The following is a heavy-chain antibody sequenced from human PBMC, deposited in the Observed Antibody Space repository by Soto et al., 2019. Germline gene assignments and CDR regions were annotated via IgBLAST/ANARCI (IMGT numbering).Heavy chain of an antibody. Sequence: SETLSLTCTVSGGSMNTYYWGWFRQPPGKGLEWVGYIYYSGSTTYSPSLKSRVTISVDTSKNQFSLKLSSVTAADTAVYYCAKNWNWGSLVHWGQGTLVTVSS. V-gene: IGHV4-59*08. D-gene: IGHD7-27*01. CDR1: GGSMNTYY. J-gene: IGHJ4*02. CDR2: IYYSGST. CDR3: AKNWNWGSLVH.